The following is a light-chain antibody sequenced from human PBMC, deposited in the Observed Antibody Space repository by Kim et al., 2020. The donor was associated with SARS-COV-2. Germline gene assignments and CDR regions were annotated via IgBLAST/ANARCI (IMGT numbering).Light chain of an antibody. J-gene: IGKJ3*01. CDR1: QDISSY. V-gene: IGKV1-8*01. Sequence: AIRMTQSPSSLSASTGDRVIITCRASQDISSYLAWYQQKPGKAPKLLIYAASTLQSGVPSRFSGSGSGTDFTLTISCLQSEDFATYHCQQYYNYPCTFGPGTKVDNK. CDR2: AAS. CDR3: QQYYNYPCT.